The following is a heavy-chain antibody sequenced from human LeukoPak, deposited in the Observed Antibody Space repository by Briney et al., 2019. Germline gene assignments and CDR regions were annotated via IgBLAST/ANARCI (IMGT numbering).Heavy chain of an antibody. Sequence: GGSLRLSCAASGFTVSINHMSWVRQAPGKGLEWVSVLYSGGRTYYADSVKGRFTISRDTSRNSLYLRMHSLRPEDTAVYYCAKDVEATITSGGYYFDHWGQGALVTVSS. D-gene: IGHD5-12*01. CDR1: GFTVSINH. CDR2: LYSGGRT. V-gene: IGHV3-53*01. J-gene: IGHJ4*02. CDR3: AKDVEATITSGGYYFDH.